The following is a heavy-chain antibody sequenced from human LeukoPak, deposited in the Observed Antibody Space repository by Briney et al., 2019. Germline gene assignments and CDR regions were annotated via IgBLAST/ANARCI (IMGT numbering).Heavy chain of an antibody. V-gene: IGHV1-2*02. J-gene: IGHJ4*02. Sequence: ASVKVSCKASGYTFTGYYMHWVRQAPGQGLEWMGWINPNSGGTNYAQKFQGRVTMTRDTSISTAYMELRSLRSDDTAVYYCARATGYPPHPDYWGQGTLVTVSS. CDR2: INPNSGGT. D-gene: IGHD3-9*01. CDR3: ARATGYPPHPDY. CDR1: GYTFTGYY.